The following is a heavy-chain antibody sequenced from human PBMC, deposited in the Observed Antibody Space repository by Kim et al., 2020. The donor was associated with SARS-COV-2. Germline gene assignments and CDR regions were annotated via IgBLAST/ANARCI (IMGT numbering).Heavy chain of an antibody. V-gene: IGHV4-4*07. CDR2: IHTSGIT. J-gene: IGHJ5*02. Sequence: SETLSLTCTVSGVSISAHCWNWIRLSAGKGLEWIGRIHTSGITSYNPSLMGRVTVSLDTSKKQFSLHSSVVTVADTAMYFCARGDYADCNCLDHWGKG. CDR1: GVSISAHC. D-gene: IGHD4-17*01. CDR3: ARGDYADCNCLDH.